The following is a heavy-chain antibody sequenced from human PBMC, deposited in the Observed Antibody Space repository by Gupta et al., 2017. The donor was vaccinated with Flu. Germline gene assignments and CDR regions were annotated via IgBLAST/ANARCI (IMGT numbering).Heavy chain of an antibody. CDR1: GGSISSDY. D-gene: IGHD3-9*01. J-gene: IGHJ4*02. CDR3: ARVVGEYNSLTGYYWRWIDY. Sequence: QVQLQESGPGLVKPSETLSLTCSVSGGSISSDYWSWIRQPPGEGLEWIGFISTRGGTNYNPSLESRLIISMDTSKNQFSLKLSSVTAADTAVYYGARVVGEYNSLTGYYWRWIDYWGQGTLVAVSS. V-gene: IGHV4-4*09. CDR2: ISTRGGT.